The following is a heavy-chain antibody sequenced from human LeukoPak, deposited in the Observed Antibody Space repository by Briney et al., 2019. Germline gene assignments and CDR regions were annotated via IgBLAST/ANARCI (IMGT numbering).Heavy chain of an antibody. Sequence: SETLSLTCTVSGGSISSYYWSWIRQPPGKGLDWIGYIYYSGSTNYNPSLKSRVTISVDTSKNQFSLKLSSVTAADTAVYYCARDGWGMEGGWYLTWGQGTLVTVSS. J-gene: IGHJ5*02. CDR3: ARDGWGMEGGWYLT. CDR2: IYYSGST. D-gene: IGHD6-19*01. CDR1: GGSISSYY. V-gene: IGHV4-59*01.